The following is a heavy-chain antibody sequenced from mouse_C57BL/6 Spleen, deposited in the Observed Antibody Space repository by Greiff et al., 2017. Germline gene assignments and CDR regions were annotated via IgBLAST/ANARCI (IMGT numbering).Heavy chain of an antibody. Sequence: VQLQQSGAELVRPGASVKMSCKASGYTFTSYTMHWVKQRPGQGLEWIGYINPSSGYTKYNEKFKDKATMTADKSSSTAYMQQSSLTSEDSAVYDCARCYNYGGHHYAMDYWGQGTSVTVSS. V-gene: IGHV1-4*01. CDR1: GYTFTSYT. CDR3: ARCYNYGGHHYAMDY. D-gene: IGHD1-1*02. J-gene: IGHJ4*01. CDR2: INPSSGYT.